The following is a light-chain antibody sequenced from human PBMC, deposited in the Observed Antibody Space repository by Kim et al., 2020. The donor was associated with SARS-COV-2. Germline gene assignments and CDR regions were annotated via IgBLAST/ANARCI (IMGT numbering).Light chain of an antibody. Sequence: ASLGERLTTPSRACKVISNSLSSYQHKQGKGPPVLLYSASPLQSRVPSRFSGSGARTHFSLTISSLQPQDVAPYFSQKYNSAPFTLVQGTKVGIK. CDR1: KVISNS. V-gene: IGKV1-27*01. CDR2: SAS. J-gene: IGKJ1*01. CDR3: QKYNSAPFT.